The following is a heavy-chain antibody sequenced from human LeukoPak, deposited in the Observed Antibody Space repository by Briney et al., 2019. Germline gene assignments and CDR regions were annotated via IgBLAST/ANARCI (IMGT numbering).Heavy chain of an antibody. CDR3: ARDIGTSYSGYDWGFDY. D-gene: IGHD5-12*01. CDR2: INTKTGDP. Sequence: GASVKVSCKGSGYTFSKYAMNWVRQAPGQGLEWMGWINTKTGDPTYGQGFTGRFVFSLETSVSTAYLQINSLKAEDTAVYYCARDIGTSYSGYDWGFDYWGQGTLVTVSS. J-gene: IGHJ4*02. V-gene: IGHV7-4-1*02. CDR1: GYTFSKYA.